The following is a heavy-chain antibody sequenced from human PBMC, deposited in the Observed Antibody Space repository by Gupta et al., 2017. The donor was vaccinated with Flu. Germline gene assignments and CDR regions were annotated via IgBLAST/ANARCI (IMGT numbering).Heavy chain of an antibody. J-gene: IGHJ4*02. CDR1: GGSVTSTSHL. D-gene: IGHD3-10*01. V-gene: IGHV4-39*01. Sequence: QLQLQESGPGLVKPSETLSLICTVSGGSVTSTSHLWGWIRQTPGMGLEWIAHISYNGNAFYNPSLQSRVTISIDTSKNQFSLKLSSVTAADTAVYYCARRITYGKTFDYWGQGTLVTISS. CDR3: ARRITYGKTFDY. CDR2: ISYNGNA.